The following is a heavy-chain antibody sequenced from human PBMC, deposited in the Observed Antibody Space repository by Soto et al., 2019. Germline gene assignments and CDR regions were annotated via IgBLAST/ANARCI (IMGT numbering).Heavy chain of an antibody. CDR3: AKDADSFTHSIYGMDV. Sequence: PEGSLRLSCAASGFSFRSYGMHWVRQAPGEGLEWVALISHDGSNKYYADSVKGRFTISRDTSKSTLYLHMNSLRVEDTAEYYCAKDADSFTHSIYGMDVWGQGTTVTVSS. CDR2: ISHDGSNK. J-gene: IGHJ6*02. CDR1: GFSFRSYG. V-gene: IGHV3-30*18. D-gene: IGHD2-15*01.